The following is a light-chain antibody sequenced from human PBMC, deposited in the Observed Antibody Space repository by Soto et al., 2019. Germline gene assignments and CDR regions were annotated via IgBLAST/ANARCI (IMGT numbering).Light chain of an antibody. V-gene: IGKV3-20*01. CDR3: QHYDSPPLYT. CDR2: AAF. J-gene: IGKJ2*01. Sequence: EIVLTQSPGTLSLSPGERATLSCRASQSVSSTYLAWYQQKPGQAPRLLIYAAFSRATGIPDRFSGSGSGTDFTLTISRLEPEDFAVYYCQHYDSPPLYTSGPGTKLEI. CDR1: QSVSSTY.